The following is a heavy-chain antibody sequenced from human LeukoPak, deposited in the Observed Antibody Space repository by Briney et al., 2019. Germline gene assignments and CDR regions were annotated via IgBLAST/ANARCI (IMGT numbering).Heavy chain of an antibody. V-gene: IGHV1-2*02. CDR1: GYTFTGYY. CDR2: INPTSGGT. D-gene: IGHD3-9*01. CDR3: ARVPVLRYFDWSSPPDY. Sequence: ASVKVSCKASGYTFTGYYMHWVRQAPGQGLEWMEWINPTSGGTNYAQKFQGRVTMTRDTSISTAYMELSRLRSDDTAVYYCARVPVLRYFDWSSPPDYWGQGTLVTVSS. J-gene: IGHJ4*02.